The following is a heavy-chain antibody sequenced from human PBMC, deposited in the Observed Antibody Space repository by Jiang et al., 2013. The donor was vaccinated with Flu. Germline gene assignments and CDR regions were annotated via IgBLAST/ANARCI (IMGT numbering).Heavy chain of an antibody. J-gene: IGHJ1*01. CDR3: RRTPGYLVVVVITT. CDR1: GGSISSSGYY. CDR2: IYYSGST. D-gene: IGHD3-22*01. Sequence: GSGLVKPSETLSLTCTVSGGSISSSGYYWGWIRQPPGKGLEWIGSIYYSGSTYYNPSLLSRVTMSVDTSKNQSSLKLSSVTAADTAVYFCRRTPGYLVVVVITTWGQG. V-gene: IGHV4-39*07.